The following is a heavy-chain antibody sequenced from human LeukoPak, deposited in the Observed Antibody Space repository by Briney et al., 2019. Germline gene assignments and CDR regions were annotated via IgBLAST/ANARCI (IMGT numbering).Heavy chain of an antibody. CDR1: GYSFTSYW. D-gene: IGHD3-10*01. V-gene: IGHV5-51*01. Sequence: GESLKISCKGSGYSFTSYWIGWVRQLPGKGLEWMGIIYPGDSDTSYSPSFQGQVTISADKSISTAYLQWSSLKASDTAMYYCAIATMVRGVIKGFVYWGQGTLVTVSS. J-gene: IGHJ4*02. CDR3: AIATMVRGVIKGFVY. CDR2: IYPGDSDT.